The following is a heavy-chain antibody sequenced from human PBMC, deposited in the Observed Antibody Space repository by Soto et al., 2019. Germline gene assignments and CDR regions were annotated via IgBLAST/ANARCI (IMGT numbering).Heavy chain of an antibody. J-gene: IGHJ4*02. D-gene: IGHD1-26*01. CDR1: GFSLSTSGVG. CDR2: IYWDDDK. V-gene: IGHV2-5*02. CDR3: AHGRNEVGSYYFDY. Sequence: QITLKESGPTLVKPTQTLTLTCTFSGFSLSTSGVGVGWIRQPPGKALEWLALIYWDDDKRYSPSLKSRLTTXKXTXKNQVVLTMTNMDPVDTATYYCAHGRNEVGSYYFDYWGQGTLVTVSS.